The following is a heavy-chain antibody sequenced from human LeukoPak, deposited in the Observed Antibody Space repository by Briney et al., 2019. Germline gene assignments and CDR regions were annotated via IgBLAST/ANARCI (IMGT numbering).Heavy chain of an antibody. J-gene: IGHJ4*02. CDR2: IKKDGGEK. CDR3: ARHLSGVTGYTYGRGIDY. Sequence: GGSLRLSCAASGFTFDDYGMSWVRQAPGKGLEWVANIKKDGGEKYSVDSVKGRFTISRDNAKKSLYLQMNSLRAEDMAVYYCARHLSGVTGYTYGRGIDYWGQGTLVTVSS. V-gene: IGHV3-7*01. CDR1: GFTFDDYG. D-gene: IGHD5-18*01.